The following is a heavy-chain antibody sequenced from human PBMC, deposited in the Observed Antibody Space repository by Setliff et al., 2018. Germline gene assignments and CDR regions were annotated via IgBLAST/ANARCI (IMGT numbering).Heavy chain of an antibody. CDR2: ISSSGSFQ. D-gene: IGHD5-18*01. V-gene: IGHV3-21*01. J-gene: IGHJ4*02. Sequence: GGSLRLSCVASAFTFSRYSMNWVRQAPGKGLEWVSSISSSGSFQFYADSVKGRFTISRDNANNSVSLQMNSLRAEDSAVYYCARSPGWIPWFDYWGQGILVTISS. CDR3: ARSPGWIPWFDY. CDR1: AFTFSRYS.